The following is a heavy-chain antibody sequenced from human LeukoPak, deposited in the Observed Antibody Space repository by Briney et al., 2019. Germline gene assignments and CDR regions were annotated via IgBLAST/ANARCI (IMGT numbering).Heavy chain of an antibody. CDR3: AAREGRWLQPN. CDR1: GGSISSYY. D-gene: IGHD5-24*01. V-gene: IGHV4-59*05. Sequence: SETLSLTCTVSGGSISSYYWSWIRQPPGKGLEWIGSICYSGSTYYNPSLKSRVTISVDTSKNQFSLKLSSVTAADTAVYYCAAREGRWLQPNWGQGTLVTVSS. CDR2: ICYSGST. J-gene: IGHJ4*02.